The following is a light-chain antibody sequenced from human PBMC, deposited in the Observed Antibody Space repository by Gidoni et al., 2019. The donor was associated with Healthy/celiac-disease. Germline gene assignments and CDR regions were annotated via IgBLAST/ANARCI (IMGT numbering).Light chain of an antibody. J-gene: IGKJ2*01. CDR1: QSVSSN. CDR2: GAS. V-gene: IGKV3-15*01. CDR3: QQYNNWPLYT. Sequence: LSCRASQSVSSNLAWYQQKPGQAPRLLIYGASTRATGIPARFSGSGSGTEFTLTISSLQSEDFAVYYCQQYNNWPLYTFGQGTKLEIK.